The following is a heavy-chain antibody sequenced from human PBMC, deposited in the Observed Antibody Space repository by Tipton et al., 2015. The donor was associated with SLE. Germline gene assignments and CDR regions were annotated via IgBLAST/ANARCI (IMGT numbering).Heavy chain of an antibody. D-gene: IGHD3-3*01. V-gene: IGHV4-38-2*02. J-gene: IGHJ3*02. CDR1: GYSISSGYY. CDR2: IYHSGST. Sequence: TLSLTCAVSGYSISSGYYWGWIRQPPGKGLEWIGSIYHSGSTYYNPSLKSRVTISVDTSKNQFSLKLSSVTAADTAVYYCARDWNFWSGPGAFDIWGQGTMVTVSS. CDR3: ARDWNFWSGPGAFDI.